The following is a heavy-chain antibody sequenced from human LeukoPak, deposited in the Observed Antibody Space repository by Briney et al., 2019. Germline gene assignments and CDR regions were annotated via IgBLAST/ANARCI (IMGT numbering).Heavy chain of an antibody. CDR3: ARGRSVDY. CDR1: GYSISSGYY. D-gene: IGHD3-3*01. J-gene: IGHJ4*02. Sequence: SETPSLTCVVSGYSISSGYYWGWIRQPPGKGLEWIGSIYYSGSTYYNPSLKSRVTISVDTSKNQFSLRLSSVTAADTAVYYCARGRSVDYWGQGTLVTVSS. V-gene: IGHV4-38-2*01. CDR2: IYYSGST.